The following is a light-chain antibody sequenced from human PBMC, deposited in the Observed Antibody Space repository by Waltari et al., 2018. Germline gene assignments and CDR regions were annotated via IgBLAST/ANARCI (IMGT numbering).Light chain of an antibody. CDR3: QQYDGSAVT. CDR1: QSVTSIS. Sequence: IVLTQSPDTLSLSPGERATLSCRASQSVTSISLAWYQQKPGQAPRLLIYGTSSRATGFPDRFSGSGSGTDFTLTISRLEPEDFAVYHCQQYDGSAVTFGGGTKAEIK. V-gene: IGKV3-20*01. J-gene: IGKJ4*01. CDR2: GTS.